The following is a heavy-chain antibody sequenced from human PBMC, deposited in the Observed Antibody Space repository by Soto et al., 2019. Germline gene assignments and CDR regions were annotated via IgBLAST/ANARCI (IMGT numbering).Heavy chain of an antibody. V-gene: IGHV3-21*01. CDR3: ERVDY. Sequence: LRRSCEASGFTFRRVSMNWVRQVGGKGLEWGACISSGSSDTWYADSVKGRFISSGDNAQNSLFLQMSTLRREETAMSYCERVDYWGPGTQVTVSS. J-gene: IGHJ4*02. CDR1: GFTFRRVS. CDR2: ISSGSSDT.